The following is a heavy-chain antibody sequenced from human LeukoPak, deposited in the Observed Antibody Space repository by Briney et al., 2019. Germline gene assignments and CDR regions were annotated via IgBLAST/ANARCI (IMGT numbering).Heavy chain of an antibody. CDR3: AGIDIYYYDSSGYYSFDY. J-gene: IGHJ4*02. CDR2: INHSGST. D-gene: IGHD3-22*01. V-gene: IGHV4-34*01. CDR1: GGSFSGYY. Sequence: SETLSLTCAVYGGSFSGYYWSWIRQPPGKGLERIGEINHSGSTNYNPSLKSRVTISVDTSKNQFSLKLSSVTAADTAVYYCAGIDIYYYDSSGYYSFDYWGQGTLVTVSS.